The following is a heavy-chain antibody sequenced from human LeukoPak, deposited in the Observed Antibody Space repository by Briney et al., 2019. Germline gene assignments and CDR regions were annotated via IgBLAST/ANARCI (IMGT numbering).Heavy chain of an antibody. V-gene: IGHV1-18*01. Sequence: ASVKVSCKASGYTFTSYGISWVRQAPGQGLEWMGWISAYNGNTNYAQNLQGRVTMTTDTSTSTAYMEVRSLRSDDTAVYYCARDRQPCSDSSCLVDSWGQGSLVTVSS. CDR1: GYTFTSYG. D-gene: IGHD2-2*01. CDR3: ARDRQPCSDSSCLVDS. J-gene: IGHJ4*02. CDR2: ISAYNGNT.